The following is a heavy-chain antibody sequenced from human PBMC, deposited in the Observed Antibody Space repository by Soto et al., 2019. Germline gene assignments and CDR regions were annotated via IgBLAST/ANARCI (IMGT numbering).Heavy chain of an antibody. D-gene: IGHD6-19*01. J-gene: IGHJ5*02. CDR1: GYSFTSYW. V-gene: IGHV5-10-1*01. Sequence: GESLKISCKGSGYSFTSYWISWVRQMPGKGLEWMGRIDPSDSYTNYSPSFQGHVTISADKSISTAYLQWSSLKASDTAMYYCARTEQWLDNWFDPWRQGTLVTVSS. CDR3: ARTEQWLDNWFDP. CDR2: IDPSDSYT.